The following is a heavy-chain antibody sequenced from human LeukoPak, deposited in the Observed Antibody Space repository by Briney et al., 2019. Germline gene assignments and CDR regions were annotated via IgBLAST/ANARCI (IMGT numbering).Heavy chain of an antibody. CDR2: ISAYNGNT. CDR3: ASTQRYDSSGYYQPDYFDY. CDR1: GYTFTSYG. Sequence: ASVKVSCKASGYTFTSYGISWVRQAPGQGLEWMGWISAYNGNTNYAQKLQGRVTTTTDTSTSTAYMELRSLRSDDTAVYYCASTQRYDSSGYYQPDYFDYWGQGTLVTVSS. J-gene: IGHJ4*02. D-gene: IGHD3-22*01. V-gene: IGHV1-18*01.